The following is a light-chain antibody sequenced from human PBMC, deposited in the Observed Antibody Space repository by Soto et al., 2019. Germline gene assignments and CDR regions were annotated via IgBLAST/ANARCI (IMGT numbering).Light chain of an antibody. V-gene: IGKV3-15*01. CDR2: GAS. CDR3: QQYNNWPPWK. CDR1: QSVSSN. J-gene: IGKJ1*01. Sequence: EIVMTPSPATLSVSPGERATLSCRASQSVSSNLAWYQQKPGQAPRLLIYGASTRATGIPARFSGSGSGTEFTLTISSLQSEDFAVYYCQQYNNWPPWKFGQGTKV.